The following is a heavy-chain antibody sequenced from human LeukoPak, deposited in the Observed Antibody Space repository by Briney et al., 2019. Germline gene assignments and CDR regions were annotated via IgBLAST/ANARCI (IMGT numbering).Heavy chain of an antibody. J-gene: IGHJ4*02. CDR1: GGSFSGYY. Sequence: SETLSLTCAVYGGSFSGYYWSWIRQPPGKGLEWTGEINHRGSTNYNPSLKSRVTISVDTSKNQFSLKLSSVTAADTAVYYCARGRWNYGYWGQGTLVTVSS. CDR3: ARGRWNYGY. D-gene: IGHD1-7*01. CDR2: INHRGST. V-gene: IGHV4-34*01.